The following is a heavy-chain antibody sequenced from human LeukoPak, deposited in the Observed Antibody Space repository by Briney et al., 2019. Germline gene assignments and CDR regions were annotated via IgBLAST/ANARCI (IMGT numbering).Heavy chain of an antibody. CDR1: GFTFSSYAM. D-gene: IGHD1-26*01. CDR2: IYHSGST. J-gene: IGHJ4*02. V-gene: IGHV4-4*02. Sequence: GSLRPSCAASGFTFSSYAMSWVRQAPGKGLEWIGSIYHSGSTNYNPSLKSRVTISVDKSKNQFSLKLSSVTAADTAVYYCARAEIVGALIFDYWGQGTLVTVSS. CDR3: ARAEIVGALIFDY.